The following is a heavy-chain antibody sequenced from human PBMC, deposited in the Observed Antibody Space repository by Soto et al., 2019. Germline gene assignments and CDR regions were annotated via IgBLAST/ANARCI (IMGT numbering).Heavy chain of an antibody. V-gene: IGHV2-5*02. Sequence: QITLKESGPTLVRPTQTLTLTCTLSGFSLSNSGVAVGWIRQPPGKALEWLALIYWDDDKRYSPSLKSRLTITTDTFTTQVVLTMSNMDPVDTGTYYCALQPKTYYYDNSGHDGFHIWGQGTMVTVSS. J-gene: IGHJ3*02. D-gene: IGHD3-22*01. CDR2: IYWDDDK. CDR1: GFSLSNSGVA. CDR3: ALQPKTYYYDNSGHDGFHI.